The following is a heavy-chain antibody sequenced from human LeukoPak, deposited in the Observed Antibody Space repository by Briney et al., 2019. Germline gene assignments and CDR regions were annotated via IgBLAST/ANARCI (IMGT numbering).Heavy chain of an antibody. CDR2: MNPKRVNT. CDR3: ARRAVDNTYYYYMDV. J-gene: IGHJ6*03. V-gene: IGHV1-8*03. Sequence: ASVTVSCKASGYTFTSYDINLVRQVTGQGLEWVACMNPKRVNTGYAQKVQGRVTITRNTSISTAYMEVSSIRYDDTAVYYCARRAVDNTYYYYMDVWGKGTTVTVSS. D-gene: IGHD6-19*01. CDR1: GYTFTSYD.